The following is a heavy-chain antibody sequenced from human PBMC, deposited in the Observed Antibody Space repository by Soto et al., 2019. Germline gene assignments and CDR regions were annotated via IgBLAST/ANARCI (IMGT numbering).Heavy chain of an antibody. D-gene: IGHD2-15*01. CDR2: ISYDGSNK. CDR3: ARFNCCSGGSCYPYFDY. CDR1: GFTFSSYA. V-gene: IGHV3-30-3*01. Sequence: QVQLVESGGGVVQPGRSLRLSCAASGFTFSSYAMHWVRQAPGKGLEWVAVISYDGSNKYYADSVKGRFTISRDNSKNTLYLQMNSLRAEDTAVYYCARFNCCSGGSCYPYFDYWGQGTLVTVSS. J-gene: IGHJ4*02.